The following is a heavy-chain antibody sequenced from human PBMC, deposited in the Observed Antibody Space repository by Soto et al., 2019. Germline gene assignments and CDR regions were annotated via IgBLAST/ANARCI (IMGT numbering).Heavy chain of an antibody. CDR3: ARGHFQTAFDV. CDR1: GYTFTHYG. CDR2: ISAYNGNT. Sequence: QLQLVQSGAEVKKPGASVKVPYKASGYTFTHYGISWVRQAPGQGLEWMGWISAYNGNTNYTQKFQGRVTMSIDTSTTTAYMELRSLIADDTAVYYCARGHFQTAFDVWGQGTKVTVSS. J-gene: IGHJ3*01. V-gene: IGHV1-18*01.